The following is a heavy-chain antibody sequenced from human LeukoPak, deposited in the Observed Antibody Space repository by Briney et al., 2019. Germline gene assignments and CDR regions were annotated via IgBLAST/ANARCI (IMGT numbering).Heavy chain of an antibody. Sequence: GGSLRLSCAASGFTFSSYAMSWVRQAPGKGLEWVSAISGSGGSTYYADSVKGRFTISRDNSKNTLYLQMNSLRADDTAVYYCAKDHADIVVLPGAHIDYWGQGTLVTVSS. CDR3: AKDHADIVVLPGAHIDY. V-gene: IGHV3-23*01. D-gene: IGHD2-2*01. J-gene: IGHJ4*02. CDR2: ISGSGGST. CDR1: GFTFSSYA.